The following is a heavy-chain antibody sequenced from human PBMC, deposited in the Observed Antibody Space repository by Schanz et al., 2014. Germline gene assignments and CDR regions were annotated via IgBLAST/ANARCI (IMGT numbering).Heavy chain of an antibody. D-gene: IGHD5-12*01. CDR3: ASPSGYSDYGTYFDY. Sequence: EVRLVESGGGLVQPGGSLRLSCEASGFDFNSYSMNWVRQVPGKGLEWVSSISHSGGSKYYADSVKGRFTISRDNSENTLYLQMNSLRAEDTAVYYCASPSGYSDYGTYFDYWGQGTLVTVSS. CDR2: ISHSGGSK. V-gene: IGHV3-23*04. J-gene: IGHJ4*02. CDR1: GFDFNSYS.